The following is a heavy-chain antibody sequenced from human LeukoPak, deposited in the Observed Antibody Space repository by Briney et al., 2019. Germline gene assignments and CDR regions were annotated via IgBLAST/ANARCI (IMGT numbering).Heavy chain of an antibody. V-gene: IGHV3-23*01. CDR3: AKAKQQWLALNWFDP. D-gene: IGHD6-19*01. CDR2: ISGSGGST. Sequence: GGSLRLSCAASGFTFTSDWMSWVRQAPGKGLEWVSAISGSGGSTYYADSVKGRFTISRDNSKNTLYLQMNSLRAEDTAVYYCAKAKQQWLALNWFDPWGQGTLVTVSS. CDR1: GFTFTSDW. J-gene: IGHJ5*02.